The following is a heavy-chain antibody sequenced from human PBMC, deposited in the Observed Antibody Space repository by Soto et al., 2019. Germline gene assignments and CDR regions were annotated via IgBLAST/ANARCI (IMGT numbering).Heavy chain of an antibody. CDR1: GGSFSGYY. CDR2: INHSGST. D-gene: IGHD3-22*01. V-gene: IGHV4-34*01. J-gene: IGHJ6*02. Sequence: PSETLSLTCAVYGGSFSGYYWSWIRQPPGKGLEWIGEINHSGSTNYNPSLKSRVTISVDTSKNEFSLKLSSVTAADTAVYYCARVYYYDSSGYPTWAYYYYGMDVWGQGTTATVSS. CDR3: ARVYYYDSSGYPTWAYYYYGMDV.